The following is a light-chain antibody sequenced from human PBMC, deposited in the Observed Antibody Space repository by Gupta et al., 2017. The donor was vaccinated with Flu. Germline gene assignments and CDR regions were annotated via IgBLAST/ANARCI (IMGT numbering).Light chain of an antibody. CDR2: DAS. CDR3: QQRSNWPPFT. J-gene: IGKJ3*01. Sequence: ERATLSCRASQSVSRYLAWYQQKPGQAPRLLIYDASNRATGVPARFSGSGSGTDFTLTISSLEPEDFAVYYCQQRSNWPPFTFGPGTTVDIK. CDR1: QSVSRY. V-gene: IGKV3-11*01.